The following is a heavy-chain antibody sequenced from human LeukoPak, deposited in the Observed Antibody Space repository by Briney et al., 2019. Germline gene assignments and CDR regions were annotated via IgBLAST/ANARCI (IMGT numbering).Heavy chain of an antibody. D-gene: IGHD1-26*01. V-gene: IGHV1-2*02. CDR3: ARHGGSYTFDY. CDR2: INPNTGGT. J-gene: IGHJ4*02. CDR1: GYTFADYY. Sequence: ASVKVSCKASGYTFADYYIHWVRQAPGQGLEWMGWINPNTGGTNYAQKFQGSVTMTGDTSISTAYMDLSRLTSDDTAVYYCARHGGSYTFDYWGQGTLVTVSS.